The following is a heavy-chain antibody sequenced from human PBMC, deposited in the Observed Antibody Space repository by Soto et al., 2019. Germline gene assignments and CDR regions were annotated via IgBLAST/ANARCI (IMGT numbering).Heavy chain of an antibody. CDR1: GFTFSSYA. J-gene: IGHJ6*02. Sequence: GGSLGLSCAASGFTFSSYAMSWVRQAPGKGLEWVSAISGSGGSTYYADSVKGRFTISRDNSKNTLYLQMNSLRAEDTAVYYCAKVIAAAGSLFYYYYYGMDVWGQGTTVTVSS. CDR2: ISGSGGST. V-gene: IGHV3-23*01. CDR3: AKVIAAAGSLFYYYYYGMDV. D-gene: IGHD6-13*01.